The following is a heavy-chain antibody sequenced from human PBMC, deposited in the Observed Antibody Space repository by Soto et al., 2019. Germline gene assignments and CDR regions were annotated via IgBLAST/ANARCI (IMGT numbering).Heavy chain of an antibody. Sequence: SQTLSLTCAISGDSVSSKSAAWKWMRQGPWRGLEWLGRTYYRSKWYDDYAVSVKSRITINPDTSKNQFSLQLNSVTPEDTAVYYCARAGAGAVVRYGYRMDVWGQATTVTV. D-gene: IGHD6-19*01. J-gene: IGHJ6*02. V-gene: IGHV6-1*01. CDR3: ARAGAGAVVRYGYRMDV. CDR1: GDSVSSKSAA. CDR2: TYYRSKWYD.